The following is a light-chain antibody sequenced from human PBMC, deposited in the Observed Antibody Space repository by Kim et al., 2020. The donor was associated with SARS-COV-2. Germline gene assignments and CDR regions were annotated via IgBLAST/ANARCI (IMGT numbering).Light chain of an antibody. CDR3: QQYGSSPPLT. J-gene: IGKJ4*01. CDR1: QGVSSSY. V-gene: IGKV3-20*01. CDR2: GAS. Sequence: PGERATPTGRASQGVSSSYLAWYQQKPGQAPRLLIYGASSRATGIPDRFSGSGSGTDFTLTISRLEPEDFAVYYCQQYGSSPPLTFGGGTKVDIK.